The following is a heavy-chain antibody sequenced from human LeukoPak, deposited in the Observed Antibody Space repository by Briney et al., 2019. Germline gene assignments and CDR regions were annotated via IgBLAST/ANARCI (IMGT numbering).Heavy chain of an antibody. CDR3: AREVGPVTSHRIDS. CDR1: GGSISSYY. J-gene: IGHJ4*02. D-gene: IGHD1-26*01. V-gene: IGHV4-59*04. Sequence: KSSETLSLTCTVSGGSISSYYWSWIRQPPGKGLEWIGSICHSGISGNTYYNPSLKGRVTISLDTPKNQFSLKLSSVTAADTAVYSCAREVGPVTSHRIDSWGQGSLVTVSS. CDR2: ICHSGISGNT.